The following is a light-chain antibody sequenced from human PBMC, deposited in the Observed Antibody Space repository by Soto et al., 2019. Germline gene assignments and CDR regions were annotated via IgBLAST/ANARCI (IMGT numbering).Light chain of an antibody. Sequence: GDRVTITCRASQSMNSWLAWYQQKPGEAPKVLIYDASSLESGVPSRFSGSGSGTEFTLTIGSLQPEDFASYYRLGFHAFSTPCGYGTKV. CDR3: LGFHAFSTP. CDR1: QSMNSW. J-gene: IGKJ1*01. CDR2: DAS. V-gene: IGKV1-5*01.